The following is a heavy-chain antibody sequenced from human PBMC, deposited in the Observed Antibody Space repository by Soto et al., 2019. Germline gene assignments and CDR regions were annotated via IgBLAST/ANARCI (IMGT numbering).Heavy chain of an antibody. CDR2: ISSSSSYI. Sequence: GGSLRLSCAASGFTFSSYSMNWVRQAPGKGLEWVSSISSSSSYIYYADSVKGRFTISRDNAKNSLYLQMNSLRAEDTAVYYCARARDYYVSSGYYYRGRAFDIWGQGTMVTVSS. J-gene: IGHJ3*02. V-gene: IGHV3-21*01. D-gene: IGHD3-22*01. CDR3: ARARDYYVSSGYYYRGRAFDI. CDR1: GFTFSSYS.